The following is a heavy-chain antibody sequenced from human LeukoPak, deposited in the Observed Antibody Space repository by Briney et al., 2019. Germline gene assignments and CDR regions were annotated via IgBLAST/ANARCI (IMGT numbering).Heavy chain of an antibody. V-gene: IGHV3-7*03. D-gene: IGHD6-13*01. CDR2: IKQDGSEK. Sequence: GGSLRLSCAASGFTLSSYWMSWVRQAPGKGLEWVANIKQDGSEKYYVDSVKGRFTISRDNAKNSLYLQMNSLRAEDTALYYCAREGVAAAGTDAFDIWGQGTMVTVSS. J-gene: IGHJ3*02. CDR1: GFTLSSYW. CDR3: AREGVAAAGTDAFDI.